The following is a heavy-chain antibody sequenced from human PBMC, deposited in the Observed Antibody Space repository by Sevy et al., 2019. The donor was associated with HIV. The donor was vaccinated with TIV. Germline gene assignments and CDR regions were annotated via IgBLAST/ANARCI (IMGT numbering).Heavy chain of an antibody. CDR3: AREGCTKPHDY. J-gene: IGHJ4*02. CDR1: GFTFSKYS. CDR2: LSFGCGEL. V-gene: IGHV3-23*01. Sequence: GGSLRLSCAASGFTFSKYSMSWVRQPPGKGLEWVSTLSFGCGELNYADSVKGRFTISRKNSKSSVCLQMKHLRPEDTAVYYCAREGCTKPHDYWGQGTLVTVSS. D-gene: IGHD2-8*01.